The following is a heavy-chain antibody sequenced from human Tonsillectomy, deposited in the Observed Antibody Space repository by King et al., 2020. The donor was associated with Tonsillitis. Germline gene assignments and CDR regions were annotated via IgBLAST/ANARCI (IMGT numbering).Heavy chain of an antibody. CDR3: ARDLRGHPLVYSYSGMDV. CDR2: INPNTGGT. J-gene: IGHJ6*02. V-gene: IGHV1-2*02. Sequence: QLVQSGAEVKKPGASVKVSCKASGYTFTGYYMHWVRQATGQGLEWMGWINPNTGGTNYGQKFQGRVTMTRDTSISTAYMEVSRLRSDDTAVYYCARDLRGHPLVYSYSGMDVWGQGTTVTVSS. CDR1: GYTFTGYY. D-gene: IGHD2-8*02.